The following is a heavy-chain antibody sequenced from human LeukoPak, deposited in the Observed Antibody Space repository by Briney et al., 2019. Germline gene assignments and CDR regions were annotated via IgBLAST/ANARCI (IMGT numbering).Heavy chain of an antibody. CDR3: ARRSFHDY. CDR2: IYYSGST. D-gene: IGHD3-16*02. Sequence: SETLSLTCTISGASISSYYWSWIRQPPGKGLEWIGYIYYSGSTNYNPSLKSRVTISVDTPKNQFSLKLRSVTAADTAVYYCARRSFHDYWGQGTLVTVSS. J-gene: IGHJ4*02. V-gene: IGHV4-59*01. CDR1: GASISSYY.